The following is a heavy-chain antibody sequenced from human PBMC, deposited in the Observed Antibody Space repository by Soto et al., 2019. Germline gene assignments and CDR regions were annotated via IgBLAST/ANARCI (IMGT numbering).Heavy chain of an antibody. D-gene: IGHD2-15*01. CDR2: IYWDDDK. Sequence: TLSLTCSFSGDSVTSHYLTWIRQSPEKGLEWLELIYWDDDKRYSPSLKSRLPITKDTSKNQVVLTMTNMDPVDTATYYCAHTEVGSAAPLAAYDIWGQGTMVTVSS. J-gene: IGHJ3*02. CDR3: AHTEVGSAAPLAAYDI. V-gene: IGHV2-5*08. CDR1: GDSVTSHYLT.